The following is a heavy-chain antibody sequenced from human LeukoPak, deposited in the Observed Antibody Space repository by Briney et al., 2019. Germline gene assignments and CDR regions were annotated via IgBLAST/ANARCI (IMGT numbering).Heavy chain of an antibody. Sequence: SGTLSLTCRVSGGSISTYYWSWFRQPPEKGLEWIGHIHYAGSTNYNPALKSRVTISVDMSKNQFSLKLSSVTAADTAVYYCARGSTWDTAYYYMDVWGKGTTVTVSS. CDR1: GGSISTYY. D-gene: IGHD5-18*01. V-gene: IGHV4-59*01. CDR2: IHYAGST. CDR3: ARGSTWDTAYYYMDV. J-gene: IGHJ6*03.